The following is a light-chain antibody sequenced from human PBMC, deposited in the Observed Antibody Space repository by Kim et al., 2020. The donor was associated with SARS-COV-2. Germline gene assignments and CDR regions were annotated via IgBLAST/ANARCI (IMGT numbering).Light chain of an antibody. V-gene: IGKV3-15*01. CDR1: QSVRTN. Sequence: SPVERVTLSCTASQSVRTNLAWFQQKPGQAPSLLIYGASTRATGIPARFSGSGSGTEFTLTISSLQSEDFAVYYCQQYNNWPPWTFGQGTKVDIK. CDR3: QQYNNWPPWT. CDR2: GAS. J-gene: IGKJ1*01.